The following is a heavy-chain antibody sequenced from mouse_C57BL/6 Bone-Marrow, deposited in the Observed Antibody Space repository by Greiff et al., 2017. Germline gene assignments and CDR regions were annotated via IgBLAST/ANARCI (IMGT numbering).Heavy chain of an antibody. CDR3: ARDYYGSFPGFAY. CDR1: GYAFSSSW. V-gene: IGHV1-82*01. J-gene: IGHJ3*01. CDR2: IYPGDGDT. Sequence: ESGPELVKPGASVKISCKASGYAFSSSWMNWVKQRPGKGLEWIGRIYPGDGDTNYNGKFKGKATLTADKSSSTAYMQLSSLTSEDSAVYFCARDYYGSFPGFAYWGQGTLVTVSA. D-gene: IGHD1-1*01.